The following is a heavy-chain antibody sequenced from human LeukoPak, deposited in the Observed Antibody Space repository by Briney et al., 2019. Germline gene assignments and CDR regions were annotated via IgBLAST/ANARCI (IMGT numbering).Heavy chain of an antibody. CDR3: AHSDDDSSGSPDY. D-gene: IGHD3-22*01. CDR2: IYWNDDK. V-gene: IGHV2-5*01. J-gene: IGHJ4*02. CDR1: GDSISTYHW. Sequence: TLSLTCSVSGDSISTYHWSWIRQPPGKALEWLALIYWNDDKRYSPSLKSRLTITKDTSKNQVVLTMTNMDPVDTATYYCAHSDDDSSGSPDYWGQGTLVTVSS.